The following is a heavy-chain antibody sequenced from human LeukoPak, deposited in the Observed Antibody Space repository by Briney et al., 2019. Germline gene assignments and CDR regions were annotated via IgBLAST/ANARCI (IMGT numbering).Heavy chain of an antibody. Sequence: PGGSLRLSCAASGFTFSGSAMHWVRQASGKGLEWVGRIRSKSNSYATAYAASVKGGFTISRDDSQNTAYLQMNSLKTEDTAVYYCTRLFAGNWFDPWGQGTLVTVSS. CDR1: GFTFSGSA. CDR2: IRSKSNSYAT. J-gene: IGHJ5*02. V-gene: IGHV3-73*01. CDR3: TRLFAGNWFDP.